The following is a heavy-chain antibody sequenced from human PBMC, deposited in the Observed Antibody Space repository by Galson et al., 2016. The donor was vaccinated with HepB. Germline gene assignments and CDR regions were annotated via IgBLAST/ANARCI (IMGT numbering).Heavy chain of an antibody. Sequence: SLRLSCAGSGFTFSTYAMRWVRQAPGKGLEWVSGISHDSGSEFYGDSVKGRFTIYRDNSKNTVYLELNSLTAENTAIYYCVNRAEYSGRDYGFQSWGRGTLVTVSS. D-gene: IGHD5-12*01. CDR3: VNRAEYSGRDYGFQS. J-gene: IGHJ4*02. CDR2: ISHDSGSE. CDR1: GFTFSTYA. V-gene: IGHV3-23*01.